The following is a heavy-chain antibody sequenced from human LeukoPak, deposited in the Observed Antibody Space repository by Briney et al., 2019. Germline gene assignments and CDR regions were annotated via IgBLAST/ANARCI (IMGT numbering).Heavy chain of an antibody. D-gene: IGHD3-22*01. CDR1: GFSFSSYW. Sequence: PGGSLRLSCAASGFSFSSYWMTWVRQAPGKGLECVANIKQDGSEKYYVDSVKGRFTISRDNAKNSLYPQMNSLRAEDTAVYYCASGKYYYDSSGPWGQGTLVTVSS. CDR3: ASGKYYYDSSGP. J-gene: IGHJ5*02. V-gene: IGHV3-7*01. CDR2: IKQDGSEK.